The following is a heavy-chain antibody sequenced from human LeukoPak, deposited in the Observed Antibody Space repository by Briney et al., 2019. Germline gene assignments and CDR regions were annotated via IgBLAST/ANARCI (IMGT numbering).Heavy chain of an antibody. CDR1: GFTFSSYE. CDR2: ISYDGSNK. J-gene: IGHJ4*02. D-gene: IGHD3-22*01. Sequence: GGSLRLSCAASGFTFSSYEMNWVRQAPGKGLEWVAVISYDGSNKYYADSVKGRFTISRDNSKNTLYLQMNSLRAEDTAVYYCAKFHTDSSGYYSPGYWGQGTLVTVSS. CDR3: AKFHTDSSGYYSPGY. V-gene: IGHV3-30*18.